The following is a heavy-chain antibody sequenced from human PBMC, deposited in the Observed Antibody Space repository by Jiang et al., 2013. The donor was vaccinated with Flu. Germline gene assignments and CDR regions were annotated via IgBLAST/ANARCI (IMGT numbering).Heavy chain of an antibody. V-gene: IGHV4-59*01. J-gene: IGHJ4*02. D-gene: IGHD6-19*01. CDR1: GGSISSYY. CDR2: IYYSGST. Sequence: GPGLVKPSETLSLTCTVSGGSISSYYWSWIRQPPGKGLEWIGYIYYSGSTNYNPSLKSRVTISVDTSKNQFSLKLSSVTAADTAVYYCALGGQWLAHDYWGQGTLVTVSS. CDR3: ALGGQWLAHDY.